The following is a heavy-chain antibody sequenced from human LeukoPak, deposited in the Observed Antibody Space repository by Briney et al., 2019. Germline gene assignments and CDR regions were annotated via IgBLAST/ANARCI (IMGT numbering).Heavy chain of an antibody. CDR3: AKDRGGPGAYYFDS. J-gene: IGHJ4*02. Sequence: GGSLRLSCAASGFNFRSYGMHWVRQAPGKGLEWMALISYDGSNKYYTDSVKGRFTISRDNPKKTLNLQMHSLRPEDTAVYYCAKDRGGPGAYYFDSWGQGTLVTVSS. V-gene: IGHV3-30*18. CDR2: ISYDGSNK. CDR1: GFNFRSYG. D-gene: IGHD2-15*01.